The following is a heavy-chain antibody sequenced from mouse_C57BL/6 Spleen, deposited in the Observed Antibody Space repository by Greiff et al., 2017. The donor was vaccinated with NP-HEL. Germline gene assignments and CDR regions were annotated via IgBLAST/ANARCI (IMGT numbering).Heavy chain of an antibody. CDR3: ARGDYGSSSY. CDR2: ISSGSSTI. V-gene: IGHV5-17*01. J-gene: IGHJ2*01. D-gene: IGHD1-1*01. Sequence: DVKLVESGGGLVKPGGSLKLSCAASGFTFSDYGMHWVRQAPEKGLEWVAYISSGSSTIYYADTVKGRFTISRDNAKNTLFLQMTSLRSEDTAMYYCARGDYGSSSYWGQGTTLTVSS. CDR1: GFTFSDYG.